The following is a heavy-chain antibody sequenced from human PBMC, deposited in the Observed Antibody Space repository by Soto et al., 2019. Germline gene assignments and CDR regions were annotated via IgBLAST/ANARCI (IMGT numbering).Heavy chain of an antibody. CDR1: GFIFSTYG. Sequence: GGSLRLSCSVSGFIFSTYGMNWVRQSPGKGLEWVSSISSSRSSTYYEDSVKGRFTISRDNSKNTLYLQMNSLRAEDTAVYYCAKAPVSFDYWGQGTLVTVSS. CDR2: ISSSRSST. CDR3: AKAPVSFDY. J-gene: IGHJ4*02. V-gene: IGHV3-23*01.